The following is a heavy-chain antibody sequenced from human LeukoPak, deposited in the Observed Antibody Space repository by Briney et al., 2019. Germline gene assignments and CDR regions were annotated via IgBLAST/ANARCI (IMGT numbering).Heavy chain of an antibody. CDR1: GVAVSNSY. CDR3: AKGSTLDY. J-gene: IGHJ4*02. V-gene: IGHV3-30*18. Sequence: GGSLRLFCAASGVAVSNSYMSWVRQAPSKGLEWVAVISYDGSNKYYADSVKGRFTISRDNSKNTLYLQMNSLRAEDTAVYYCAKGSTLDYWGQGTLVTVSS. CDR2: ISYDGSNK.